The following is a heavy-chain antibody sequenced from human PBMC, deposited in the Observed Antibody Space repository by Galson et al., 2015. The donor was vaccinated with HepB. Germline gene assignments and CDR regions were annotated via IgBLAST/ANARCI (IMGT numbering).Heavy chain of an antibody. CDR2: ISGGSTYT. CDR3: AREGVDPLTKGHYCYMDL. CDR1: GFTLSGYY. V-gene: IGHV3-11*06. Sequence: SLRLSCAASGFTLSGYYMSWIRQAPGKGLEWISYISGGSTYTNYADSVKGRFTISRDNAKNSLYLQMNSLRAEDTAIYYCAREGVDPLTKGHYCYMDLWGKGTTVTVSS. D-gene: IGHD2-8*01. J-gene: IGHJ6*03.